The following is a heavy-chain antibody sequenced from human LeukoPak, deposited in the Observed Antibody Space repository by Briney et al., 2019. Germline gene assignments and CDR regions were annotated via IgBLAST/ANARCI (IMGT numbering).Heavy chain of an antibody. D-gene: IGHD3-3*01. CDR1: GYRFTSYD. CDR2: ISTYTGNT. J-gene: IGHJ4*02. CDR3: ARDQKSGLEVLWRY. Sequence: GASVKVSCGASGYRFTSYDISWERQAPGQGLQWMGVISTYTGNTNYAQSFQDRVTMTTDTSTSTVYMELRSLTSDDTAVYYCARDQKSGLEVLWRYWGQGTLVTVSS. V-gene: IGHV1-18*04.